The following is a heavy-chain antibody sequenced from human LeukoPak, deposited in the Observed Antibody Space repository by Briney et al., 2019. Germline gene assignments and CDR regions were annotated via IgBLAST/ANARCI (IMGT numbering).Heavy chain of an antibody. J-gene: IGHJ4*02. CDR3: VKDLSGTWSWDH. CDR2: IIPIFGTA. D-gene: IGHD6-25*01. Sequence: GASVKVSCKASGGTFSSYAISWVRQAPGQGLEWMGGIIPIFGTANYAQKFQGRVTITADESTSTAYMELSSLRSEDTAVYYCVKDLSGTWSWDHWGQGTLVIVSS. V-gene: IGHV1-69*01. CDR1: GGTFSSYA.